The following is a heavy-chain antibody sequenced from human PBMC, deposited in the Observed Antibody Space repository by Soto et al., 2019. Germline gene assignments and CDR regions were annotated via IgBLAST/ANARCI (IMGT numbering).Heavy chain of an antibody. CDR1: GYTFPSYG. Sequence: QVQLVQSGAEVKKPGASVKVSCKASGYTFPSYGISWVRHAPGQGLEWMGWISAYNGNTNYAQKLQGRVTMTTDTSTSTDYMERRSLRSDDTAVYYCARGDSGWYDGHWFDPWGQGTLVTVSS. D-gene: IGHD6-19*01. CDR3: ARGDSGWYDGHWFDP. CDR2: ISAYNGNT. V-gene: IGHV1-18*04. J-gene: IGHJ5*02.